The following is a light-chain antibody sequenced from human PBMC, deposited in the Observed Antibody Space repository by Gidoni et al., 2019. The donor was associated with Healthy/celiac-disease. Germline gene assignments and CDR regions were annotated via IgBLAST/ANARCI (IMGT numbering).Light chain of an antibody. J-gene: IGLJ3*02. CDR3: QVWDSSSDRV. CDR1: NIGRHS. CDR2: YDS. Sequence: SYVLTQPHSVSGAPGKTARITCGGNNIGRHSVHWYQQKPGQAPVLVIYYDSDRPSGLPERFSGSNSGNTATLTISRVEAGDEADYYCQVWDSSSDRVFGGGTKLTVL. V-gene: IGLV3-21*04.